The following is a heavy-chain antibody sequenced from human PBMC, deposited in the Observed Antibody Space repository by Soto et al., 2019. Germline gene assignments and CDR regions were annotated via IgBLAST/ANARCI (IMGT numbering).Heavy chain of an antibody. V-gene: IGHV4-59*01. D-gene: IGHD2-2*01. CDR3: TRVGARYCSGTTCPIDY. J-gene: IGHJ4*02. Sequence: LETLCLTCSVASDSIGGYDVIWIRQSPGKGLEWIAYFSDSGSTNYNPSLKSRVTISVATSKNQFSLNLSSVTAADTAVYYCTRVGARYCSGTTCPIDYWGQGTLVTVSS. CDR1: SDSIGGYD. CDR2: FSDSGST.